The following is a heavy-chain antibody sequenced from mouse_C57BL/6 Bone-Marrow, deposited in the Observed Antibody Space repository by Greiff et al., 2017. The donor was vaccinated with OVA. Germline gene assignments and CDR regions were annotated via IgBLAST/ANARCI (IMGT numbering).Heavy chain of an antibody. D-gene: IGHD2-4*01. CDR2: ISSGSSTI. V-gene: IGHV5-17*01. Sequence: EVKLMESGGGLVKPGGSLKLSCAASGFTFSDYGMHWVRQAPEKGLEWVAYISSGSSTIYYADTVKGRFTISRDNAKNTLFLQMTSLRSEDTAMYYCARDAGLRLSAWFAYWGQGTLVTVSA. J-gene: IGHJ3*01. CDR1: GFTFSDYG. CDR3: ARDAGLRLSAWFAY.